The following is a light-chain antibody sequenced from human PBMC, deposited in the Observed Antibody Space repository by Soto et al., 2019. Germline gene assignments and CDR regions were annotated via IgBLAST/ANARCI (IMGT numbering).Light chain of an antibody. J-gene: IGKJ2*01. CDR3: QQYGSSPYT. CDR1: QSVSSTY. CDR2: GAS. V-gene: IGKV3-20*01. Sequence: EIVLTQSPGTLSLSPGERATLSCRASQSVSSTYLAWYQQKPGQAPRLLIYGASIRATGIPDRFSGSGSGTDFNLTISRLEPEDFAVYYCQQYGSSPYTFGQGTKLEIK.